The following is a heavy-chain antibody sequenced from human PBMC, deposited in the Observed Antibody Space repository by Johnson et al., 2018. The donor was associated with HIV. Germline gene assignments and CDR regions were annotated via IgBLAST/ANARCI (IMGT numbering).Heavy chain of an antibody. V-gene: IGHV3-30*04. CDR2: ISYDGSNK. CDR3: ARAKGGSYSDEQGAFDI. Sequence: QMQLVESGGGVVQPGRSLRLSCAASGFTFSSYAMHWVRQAPGKGLEWVAVISYDGSNKYSADSVKGRFTISRDNSKNTLYLQMNSLRAEDTAVYYCARAKGGSYSDEQGAFDIWGQGTMVTVSS. J-gene: IGHJ3*02. CDR1: GFTFSSYA. D-gene: IGHD1-26*01.